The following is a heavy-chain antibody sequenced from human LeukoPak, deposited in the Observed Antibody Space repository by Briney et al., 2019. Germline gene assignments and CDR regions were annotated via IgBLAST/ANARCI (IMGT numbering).Heavy chain of an antibody. J-gene: IGHJ4*02. D-gene: IGHD3-3*01. Sequence: NSSETLSLTCTVSGGSISSYYWSWIRQPPGKGLEWIGYIHYSGSTNYNPSLKSRATISVDTSKNQFSLKLSSVTAADTAVYYCARLGSLGWSGYYTGIDYFDYWGQGTLVTVSS. CDR3: ARLGSLGWSGYYTGIDYFDY. CDR1: GGSISSYY. V-gene: IGHV4-59*08. CDR2: IHYSGST.